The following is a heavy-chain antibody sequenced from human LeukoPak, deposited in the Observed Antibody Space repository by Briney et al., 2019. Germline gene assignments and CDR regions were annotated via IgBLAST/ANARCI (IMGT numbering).Heavy chain of an antibody. D-gene: IGHD2-2*03. Sequence: GGSLRLSCADSGFSFRNDAMSWVRQAPGKGLEWVSASGAGGSTYYAESVKGRFTISRGNFKNILYLRMNSLRPEDTAIYYCAKIRGYCVRSSCYGWAFDIWGLGTMVTVSS. V-gene: IGHV3-23*01. CDR3: AKIRGYCVRSSCYGWAFDI. CDR2: SGAGGST. J-gene: IGHJ3*02. CDR1: GFSFRNDA.